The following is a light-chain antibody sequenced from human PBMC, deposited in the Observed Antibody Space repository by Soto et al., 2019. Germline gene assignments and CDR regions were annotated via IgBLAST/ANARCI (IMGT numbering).Light chain of an antibody. CDR3: QQRISWPPLT. J-gene: IGKJ4*01. CDR1: QSVGNN. CDR2: DAS. V-gene: IGKV3-11*01. Sequence: EIVLTQSPATLSLSPGERAALSCRASQSVGNNLAWYQQKPGQAPRLLIYDASNRATGIPARFSGSGSGTDFTLTISSLEPEDFAVYYCQQRISWPPLTFGGGTTVEIK.